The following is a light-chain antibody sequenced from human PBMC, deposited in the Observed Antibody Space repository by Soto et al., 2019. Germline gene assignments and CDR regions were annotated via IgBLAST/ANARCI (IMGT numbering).Light chain of an antibody. V-gene: IGLV2-14*01. CDR2: EVS. J-gene: IGLJ2*01. CDR3: LSYTSSNTRV. Sequence: ALTQPASVSGSPGQSITISCTGTSSDVGGYRYVSWYQHHPGKAPKLMIYEVSNRPSGVSNRFSGSKSGNTASLTISGLQAEDEADYYCLSYTSSNTRVFGGGTKLTVL. CDR1: SSDVGGYRY.